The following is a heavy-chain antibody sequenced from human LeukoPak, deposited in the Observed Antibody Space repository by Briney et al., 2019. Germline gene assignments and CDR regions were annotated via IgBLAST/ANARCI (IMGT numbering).Heavy chain of an antibody. CDR3: VRERVLNHYYFDY. V-gene: IGHV3-33*01. D-gene: IGHD1-14*01. CDR2: IWYDGSNK. Sequence: GGPLRLSCAASGFIFSDYGMHLVRQAPGKGLEWVAVIWYDGSNKFYADSVKGRFTISRDNSRNTLSLQMNSLSAEDTAVYYCVRERVLNHYYFDYWGQGTLVTVSS. J-gene: IGHJ4*02. CDR1: GFIFSDYG.